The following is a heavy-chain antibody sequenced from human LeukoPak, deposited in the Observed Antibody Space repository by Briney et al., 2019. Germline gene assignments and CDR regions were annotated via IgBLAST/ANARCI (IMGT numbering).Heavy chain of an antibody. Sequence: GGSLRLSCAASGFSFISYGMHWVRQAPRKGLEWVGVISDDGRNKKYADSVKGRFTISRDNSKDTLYLQMNSLRDEDTAVYYCAKRPSDYGDYVTYFDYWGQGTLVTVSS. CDR1: GFSFISYG. D-gene: IGHD4-17*01. CDR3: AKRPSDYGDYVTYFDY. CDR2: ISDDGRNK. J-gene: IGHJ4*02. V-gene: IGHV3-30*18.